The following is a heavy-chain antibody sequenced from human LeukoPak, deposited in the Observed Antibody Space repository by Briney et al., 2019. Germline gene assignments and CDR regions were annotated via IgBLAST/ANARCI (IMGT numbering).Heavy chain of an antibody. CDR1: GFTFSSYS. V-gene: IGHV3-21*01. D-gene: IGHD3/OR15-3a*01. J-gene: IGHJ4*02. Sequence: GGSLRLSCAASGFTFSSYSMNWVRQAPGKGLEWVSSISSSSSYIYYADSVKGRFTISRDNAKSSLYLQMNSLRAEDTAVYYCARRHVGLVIIKPFDYWGQGTLVTVSS. CDR3: ARRHVGLVIIKPFDY. CDR2: ISSSSSYI.